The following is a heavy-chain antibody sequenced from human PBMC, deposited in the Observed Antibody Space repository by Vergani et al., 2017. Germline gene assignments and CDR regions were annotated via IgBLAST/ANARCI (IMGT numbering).Heavy chain of an antibody. CDR3: ARLGLVIVVVPAAKDPTAYYFDY. V-gene: IGHV4-34*01. CDR1: GGSFSGYY. D-gene: IGHD2-2*01. CDR2: INHSGST. J-gene: IGHJ4*02. Sequence: QVQLQQWGAGLLKPSETLSLTCAVYGGSFSGYYWSWIRQPPGKGLEWIGEINHSGSTNYNPSLKSRVTISVDTSKNQFSLKLSSVTAADTAVYYCARLGLVIVVVPAAKDPTAYYFDYWGQGTLVTVSS.